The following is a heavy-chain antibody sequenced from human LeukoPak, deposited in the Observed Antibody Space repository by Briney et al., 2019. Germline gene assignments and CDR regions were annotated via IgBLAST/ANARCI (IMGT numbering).Heavy chain of an antibody. D-gene: IGHD2-2*01. V-gene: IGHV3-23*01. CDR3: ARDRVVVVPAANGSSGGFYYYYYMDV. J-gene: IGHJ6*03. Sequence: GGSLRLSCAASELHAMTWVRQGPGKGLEWVSAISRSGGSTYYADSVKGRFTISRDNSKNTLYLQMNSLRAEDTAVYYCARDRVVVVPAANGSSGGFYYYYYMDVWGKGTTVTVSS. CDR1: ELHA. CDR2: ISRSGGST.